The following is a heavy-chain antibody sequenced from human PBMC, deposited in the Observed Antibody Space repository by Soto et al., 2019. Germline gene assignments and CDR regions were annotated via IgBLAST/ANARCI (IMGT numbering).Heavy chain of an antibody. CDR2: ISYDGSNK. CDR3: ARDQVKGTMTIL. Sequence: RGSLRLSCAASGFTFINYAMHWVRQAPGKGLEWVAVISYDGSNKYYADSVKGRFTISRDNSKNTMYLQMNSLSAEDTAVYHCARDQVKGTMTILWGQGTLVTVSS. CDR1: GFTFINYA. J-gene: IGHJ4*02. D-gene: IGHD4-17*01. V-gene: IGHV3-30-3*01.